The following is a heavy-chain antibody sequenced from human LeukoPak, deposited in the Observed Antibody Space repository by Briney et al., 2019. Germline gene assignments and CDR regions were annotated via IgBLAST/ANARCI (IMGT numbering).Heavy chain of an antibody. J-gene: IGHJ4*02. CDR2: ISSSSSYI. Sequence: GGSLRLSCAASGFTFSSYSMNWVRQAPGKGMEWVSSISSSSSYIYYADSVKGRFTVSRDNAKNSLYLQMNSLRAEDTALYYCVRRGNRWGDYWGQGTLVTVSS. D-gene: IGHD3-16*01. CDR1: GFTFSSYS. V-gene: IGHV3-21*01. CDR3: VRRGNRWGDY.